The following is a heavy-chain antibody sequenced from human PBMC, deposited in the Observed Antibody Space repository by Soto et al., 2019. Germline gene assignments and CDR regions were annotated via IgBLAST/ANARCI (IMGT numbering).Heavy chain of an antibody. V-gene: IGHV4-30-4*01. CDR3: ASAISGYSYGSTFDY. J-gene: IGHJ4*02. D-gene: IGHD5-18*01. Sequence: SETLSLTCTVSGGSISSGDYYWSWIRQPPGKGLEWIGYIYYSGSTYYNPSLKSRVTISVDTSKNQFSLKLSSVTAADTAVYYCASAISGYSYGSTFDYWGQGTLVTVSS. CDR1: GGSISSGDYY. CDR2: IYYSGST.